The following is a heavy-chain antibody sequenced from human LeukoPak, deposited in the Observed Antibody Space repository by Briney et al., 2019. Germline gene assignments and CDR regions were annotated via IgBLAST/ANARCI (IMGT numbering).Heavy chain of an antibody. CDR2: IKNKADGATT. J-gene: IGHJ4*02. CDR3: TTNIVYAIGY. Sequence: PGRSLRLSCAASGFSFINAWMSWVRQAPGKGREWGGRIKNKADGATTDYAAPVVGRFTSSRDDSKNTLYLQMNSLRTDDTAVYYCTTNIVYAIGYWGQGTLVTVSS. CDR1: GFSFINAW. V-gene: IGHV3-15*01. D-gene: IGHD5/OR15-5a*01.